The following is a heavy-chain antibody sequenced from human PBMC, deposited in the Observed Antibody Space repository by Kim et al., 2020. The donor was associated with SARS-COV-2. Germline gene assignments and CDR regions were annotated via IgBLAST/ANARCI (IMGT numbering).Heavy chain of an antibody. CDR3: ARGIFYYDSSGYVFDF. CDR1: GYSFTSKF. Sequence: ASVKVSCRASGYSFTSKFMSWVRQAPGQRLEWMGWINTANGHTKFSQRFQGRVTLTRDTSATTAFMELSSLRSEDTALYFCARGIFYYDSSGYVFDFWGQGTLVTVSS. CDR2: INTANGHT. V-gene: IGHV1-3*04. D-gene: IGHD3-22*01. J-gene: IGHJ4*02.